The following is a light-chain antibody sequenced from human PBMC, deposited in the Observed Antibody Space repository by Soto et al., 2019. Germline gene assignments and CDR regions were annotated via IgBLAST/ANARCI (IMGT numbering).Light chain of an antibody. Sequence: AIKMTQSPSSLSASVGDKVTITCRASQGIRNDLDWYQQKPGQAPRLLIYAASHLQSGVPSRFSGSGSGTDFTLTISSLQTEDFATYYCLQEYNYPLTFGGGTKVEI. J-gene: IGKJ4*01. CDR2: AAS. CDR1: QGIRND. V-gene: IGKV1-6*01. CDR3: LQEYNYPLT.